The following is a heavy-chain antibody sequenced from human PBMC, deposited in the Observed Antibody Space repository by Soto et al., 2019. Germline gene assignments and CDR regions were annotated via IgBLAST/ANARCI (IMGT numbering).Heavy chain of an antibody. V-gene: IGHV4-39*01. CDR2: IYYSGST. CDR1: GGSISSSSYY. Sequence: QLLESGPGLVKPSETLSLTCTVSGGSISSSSYYWGWIRQPPGKGLEWIGSIYYSGSTYYNPSLKSRVTISVDTSKNQFSLKLSSVTAADTAVYYCARSALELGYCSGGSCYASLYYFDYWGQGTLVTVSS. D-gene: IGHD2-15*01. J-gene: IGHJ4*02. CDR3: ARSALELGYCSGGSCYASLYYFDY.